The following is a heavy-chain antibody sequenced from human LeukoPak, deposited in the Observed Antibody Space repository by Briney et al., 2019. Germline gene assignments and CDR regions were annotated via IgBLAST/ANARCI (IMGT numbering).Heavy chain of an antibody. CDR3: ARQGYWSGYFVFDY. J-gene: IGHJ4*02. V-gene: IGHV4-59*08. CDR1: GGSISSYY. D-gene: IGHD3-3*01. Sequence: SETLSLTCTVSGGSISSYYWSWIRQPPGKGLEWIGYIYYSGSTNYNPSLKSRVTISVDRSKNQFSLKLSSVTAADTAVYYCARQGYWSGYFVFDYWGQGALVTVSS. CDR2: IYYSGST.